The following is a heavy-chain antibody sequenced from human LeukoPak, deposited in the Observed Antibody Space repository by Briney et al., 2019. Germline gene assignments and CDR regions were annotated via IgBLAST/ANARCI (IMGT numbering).Heavy chain of an antibody. J-gene: IGHJ4*02. V-gene: IGHV1-8*01. D-gene: IGHD3-10*01. Sequence: ASVKASCKXSGYXFTSYDINWVRQATGQGLEWMGWMNPNSGNTGYAQKFQGRVTMTRNTSISTAYMELSSLRSEDTAVYYCARGTYYYGSGSLMFDYWGQGTLVTVSS. CDR1: GYXFTSYD. CDR3: ARGTYYYGSGSLMFDY. CDR2: MNPNSGNT.